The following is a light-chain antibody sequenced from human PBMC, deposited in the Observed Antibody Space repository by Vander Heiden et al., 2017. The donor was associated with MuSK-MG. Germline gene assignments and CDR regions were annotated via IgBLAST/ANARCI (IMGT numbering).Light chain of an antibody. CDR1: SGDVGAYDH. J-gene: IGLJ2*01. V-gene: IGLV2-11*01. CDR2: EVT. Sequence: QSALTQPRSVSGSRGQSLTISCSGTSGDVGAYDHVSWYQQHPGKAPRLLIYEVTKRPPGVPDRFSGSKSGNTASLTISGLQAEDEADYYCCSYAGSYTFIIFGGGTNLTVL. CDR3: CSYAGSYTFII.